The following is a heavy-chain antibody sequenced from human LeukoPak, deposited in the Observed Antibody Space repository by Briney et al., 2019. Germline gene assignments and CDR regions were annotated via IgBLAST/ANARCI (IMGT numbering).Heavy chain of an antibody. CDR3: XRXXXKXXYXXSXGSSXI. J-gene: IGHJ3*02. CDR2: IYYSGST. Sequence: TLXXTXTVSGGSISSYYWSWIRQPPGKGLEWIGYIYYSGSTNYNPSLKSRVTISVDTSKNQFSLKLSSVNAADTAVYYCXRXXXKXXYXXSXGSSXIWGQGTXVTVSS. D-gene: IGHD3-22*01. V-gene: IGHV4-59*01. CDR1: GGSISSYY.